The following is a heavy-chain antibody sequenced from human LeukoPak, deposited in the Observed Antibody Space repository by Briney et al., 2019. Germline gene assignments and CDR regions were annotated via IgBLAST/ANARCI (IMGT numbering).Heavy chain of an antibody. D-gene: IGHD2-2*01. CDR3: ARDRVVVPAAIYYYYYYMDV. Sequence: SETLSLTCTVSGGSISSYYWSWIRQPAGKGLEWIGRIYTSGSTDYNPSFKSRVTMSVDTSKNQFSLKLSSVTAADTAVYYCARDRVVVPAAIYYYYYYMDVWGKGTTVTVSS. CDR2: IYTSGST. CDR1: GGSISSYY. J-gene: IGHJ6*03. V-gene: IGHV4-4*07.